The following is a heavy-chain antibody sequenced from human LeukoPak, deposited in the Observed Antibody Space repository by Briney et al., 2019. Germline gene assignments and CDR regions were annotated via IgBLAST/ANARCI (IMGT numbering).Heavy chain of an antibody. CDR1: GYTFTSYD. CDR2: MNLNSGNT. J-gene: IGHJ4*02. Sequence: ASVKVSCKASGYTFTSYDINWVRQATGQGLEWMGWMNLNSGNTGYAQKFQGRVTMTRNTSISTAYMELSSLRSEDTAVYYCARTGLGYYDSSGYSEIVYWGQGTLVTVSS. V-gene: IGHV1-8*01. D-gene: IGHD3-22*01. CDR3: ARTGLGYYDSSGYSEIVY.